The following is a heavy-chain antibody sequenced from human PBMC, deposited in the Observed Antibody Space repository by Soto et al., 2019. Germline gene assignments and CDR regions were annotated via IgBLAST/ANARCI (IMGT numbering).Heavy chain of an antibody. D-gene: IGHD3-9*01. CDR3: TTGIYYDILTGYHNVAY. Sequence: GGSLRLSCVGSGFNLSHPWITWVRQAAGKGLEWVGRIKSKTDGGTADYAAPVKGRATISRDDSKNTVYLQMNSLKTEDTAVYYCTTGIYYDILTGYHNVAYWGQGALVTVSS. V-gene: IGHV3-15*01. J-gene: IGHJ4*02. CDR1: GFNLSHPW. CDR2: IKSKTDGGTA.